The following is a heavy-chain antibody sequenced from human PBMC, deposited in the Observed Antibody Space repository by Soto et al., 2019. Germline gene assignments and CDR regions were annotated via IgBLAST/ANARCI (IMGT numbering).Heavy chain of an antibody. J-gene: IGHJ6*01. Sequence: QVQLVQSGPEVKKPGSSVKVSCESSGDTFRSYAMSWVRQAPGQGLEWMGGIIPFLRTPNYSQKFQGRVTITADESTRSTYMELRGLSSQDTAIYFCAKSLCHTTACPLPSYYYYAMDVWGPGTTVTVSS. CDR1: GDTFRSYA. CDR3: AKSLCHTTACPLPSYYYYAMDV. CDR2: IIPFLRTP. V-gene: IGHV1-69*01. D-gene: IGHD1-1*01.